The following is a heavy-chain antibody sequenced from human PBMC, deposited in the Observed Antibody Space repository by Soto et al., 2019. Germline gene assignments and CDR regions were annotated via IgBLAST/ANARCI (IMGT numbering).Heavy chain of an antibody. CDR2: INPDNGNT. CDR3: ARGIATGQLDP. Sequence: XSVKVSCKAAGYTFTRYTMNWVRQAPGQRLEWMGWINPDNGNTKSSQKFQDRVIITRDTSASTAYMDLSSLRSEDTAVYYCARGIATGQLDPWGQGTLVTVSS. CDR1: GYTFTRYT. J-gene: IGHJ5*02. D-gene: IGHD2-15*01. V-gene: IGHV1-3*01.